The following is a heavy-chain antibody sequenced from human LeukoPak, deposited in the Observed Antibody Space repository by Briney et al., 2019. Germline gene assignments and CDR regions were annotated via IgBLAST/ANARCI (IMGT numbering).Heavy chain of an antibody. CDR1: GYTFTSYG. Sequence: ASVKVSCKASGYTFTSYGISWVRQAPGQGLEWMGWISAYNGNTNYAQKLQGRVTMTTDTSTSTAYMELRSLRSDDTAVYYCARDPDEGFGSGWYNGFDYWGQGTLVTVSS. CDR3: ARDPDEGFGSGWYNGFDY. CDR2: ISAYNGNT. D-gene: IGHD6-19*01. J-gene: IGHJ4*02. V-gene: IGHV1-18*01.